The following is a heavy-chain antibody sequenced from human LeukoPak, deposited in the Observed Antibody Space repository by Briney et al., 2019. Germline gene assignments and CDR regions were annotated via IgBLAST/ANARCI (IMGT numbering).Heavy chain of an antibody. V-gene: IGHV4-34*01. CDR3: ARQLEYYYDSSGYHFDY. Sequence: PSETLSLTCAVYGGSFSGYYWSWIRQPSGKGLEWIGEINHSGSTNYNPSLKSRVTISVDTSKNQFSLKLSSVTAADTAVYYCARQLEYYYDSSGYHFDYWGQGTLVTVSS. J-gene: IGHJ4*02. D-gene: IGHD3-22*01. CDR1: GGSFSGYY. CDR2: INHSGST.